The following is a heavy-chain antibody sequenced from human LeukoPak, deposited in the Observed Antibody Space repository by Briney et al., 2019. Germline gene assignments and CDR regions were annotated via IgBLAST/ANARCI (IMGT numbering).Heavy chain of an antibody. CDR3: AKHPFPSSNGDYVNDAPIDY. CDR1: GLTFSRYG. V-gene: IGHV3-23*01. D-gene: IGHD4-17*01. Sequence: PGGTLRLSCAASGLTFSRYGMSWVRQAPGKGLEWVSAISGRGFNTYYADSVKGRFTISRDNSKNTLYLQMNSLRAEDTAIHYCAKHPFPSSNGDYVNDAPIDYWGQGTLVTVSS. CDR2: ISGRGFNT. J-gene: IGHJ4*02.